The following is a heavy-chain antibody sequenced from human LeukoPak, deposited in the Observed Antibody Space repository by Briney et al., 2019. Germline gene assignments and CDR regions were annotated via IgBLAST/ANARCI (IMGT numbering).Heavy chain of an antibody. CDR2: MSSNGGST. CDR1: GFTISSHT. CDR3: AREGSPGTYDY. J-gene: IGHJ4*02. Sequence: GGSLRLSCAASGFTISSHTMHWVRQAPGKGLESVSAMSSNGGSTYYANSVKGRFTISRDNSKNTLYLQMDSLRAEDMAVYYCAREGSPGTYDYWGQGTLVTVSS. D-gene: IGHD6-13*01. V-gene: IGHV3-64*01.